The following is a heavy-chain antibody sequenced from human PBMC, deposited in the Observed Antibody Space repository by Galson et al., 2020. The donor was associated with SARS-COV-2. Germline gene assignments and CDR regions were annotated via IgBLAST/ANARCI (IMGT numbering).Heavy chain of an antibody. V-gene: IGHV4-34*01. J-gene: IGHJ5*01. CDR2: INHSGTV. CDR3: ARAHRDLTVVVITPTDS. D-gene: IGHD3-22*01. Sequence: SETLSLTCNVHGGSLSGYFWTWIRQSPGKGLEWLGDINHSGTVNYNPSLKIRVTISRDTSKNHFSLKLTSVTAADTSIYYCARAHRDLTVVVITPTDSWGQGALVTVSS. CDR1: GGSLSGYF.